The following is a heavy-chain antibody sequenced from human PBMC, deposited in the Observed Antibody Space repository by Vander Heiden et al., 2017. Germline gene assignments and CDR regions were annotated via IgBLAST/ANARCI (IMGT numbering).Heavy chain of an antibody. J-gene: IGHJ4*02. CDR3: ASRYYDFWSGYYTPIDY. Sequence: QVQLRQWGAGLLKPSETLSLTCAVYGGSFSGYYWSWIRQPPGKGLEWIGEINHSGSTNYNPSLKSRVTISVDTSKNQFSLKLSSVTAADTAVYYCASRYYDFWSGYYTPIDYWGQGTLVTVSS. V-gene: IGHV4-34*01. CDR2: INHSGST. D-gene: IGHD3-3*01. CDR1: GGSFSGYY.